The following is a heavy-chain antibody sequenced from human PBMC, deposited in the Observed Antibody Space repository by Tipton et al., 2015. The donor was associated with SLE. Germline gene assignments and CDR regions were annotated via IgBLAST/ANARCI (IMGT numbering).Heavy chain of an antibody. CDR3: AFTRVSSSWKGDAFDI. CDR2: INSDGSST. V-gene: IGHV3-74*01. D-gene: IGHD6-13*01. Sequence: SLRLSCAASGFTFSSYWMHWVRQAPGKGLVWVSRINSDGSSTSYADSVKGRFTISRDNSKNTLYLQMNSLRAEDTAVYYCAFTRVSSSWKGDAFDIWGQGTMVTVSS. J-gene: IGHJ3*02. CDR1: GFTFSSYW.